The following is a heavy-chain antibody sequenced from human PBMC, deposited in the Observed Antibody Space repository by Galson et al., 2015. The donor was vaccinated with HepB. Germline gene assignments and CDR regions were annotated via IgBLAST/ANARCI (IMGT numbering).Heavy chain of an antibody. V-gene: IGHV3-74*01. J-gene: IGHJ6*03. CDR1: GFTFSSYW. Sequence: SLRLSCAASGFTFSSYWMHWVRQAPGKGLVWVSRINSDGSSTSYADSVKGRFTISRDNAKNTLYLQMNSLRAEDTAVYYCASGCSSTSCYTWGYYYYYMDVWGKGTTVTVSS. D-gene: IGHD2-2*02. CDR2: INSDGSST. CDR3: ASGCSSTSCYTWGYYYYYMDV.